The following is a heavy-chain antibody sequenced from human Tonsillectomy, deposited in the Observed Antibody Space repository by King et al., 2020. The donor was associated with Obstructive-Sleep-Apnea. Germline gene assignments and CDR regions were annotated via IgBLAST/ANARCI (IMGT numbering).Heavy chain of an antibody. CDR1: GFTFSSYA. D-gene: IGHD2-21*02. Sequence: VQLVESGGGLVQPGGSLRLSCAASGFTFSSYAMSWVRQAPGKGLEWVSAISGSGGSTYYADSVKGRFTISRANSKNTLYLQMNSLRAEDTAVYYCAKAPHIVVVTAIRDDAFDIWGQGTMVTVSS. CDR2: ISGSGGST. J-gene: IGHJ3*02. V-gene: IGHV3-23*04. CDR3: AKAPHIVVVTAIRDDAFDI.